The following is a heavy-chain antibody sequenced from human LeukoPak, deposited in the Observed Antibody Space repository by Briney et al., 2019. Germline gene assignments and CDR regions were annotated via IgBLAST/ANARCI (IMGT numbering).Heavy chain of an antibody. D-gene: IGHD5-12*01. Sequence: SETLSLTCAVYGGSFSGYYWSWIRQPPGKGLEWIGEINHSGSTNYNPSLKSRVTISVDTSEDQFSLKLSSVTAADTAVYYCATYSGYDYGFDYWGQGTLVTVSS. V-gene: IGHV4-34*01. CDR3: ATYSGYDYGFDY. J-gene: IGHJ4*02. CDR2: INHSGST. CDR1: GGSFSGYY.